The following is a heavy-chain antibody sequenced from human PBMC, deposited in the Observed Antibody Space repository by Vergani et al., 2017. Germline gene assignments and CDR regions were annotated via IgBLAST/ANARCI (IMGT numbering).Heavy chain of an antibody. Sequence: VQLVESGGGLIQPGGSLRLSCAASGFTVSSNYMSWVRQAPGKGLEWVSVIYSGGSTYYADSVKGRFTISRANSKNTLYLQMNSLRAEDTAVYYCARGPGGAFYDFWSGVANWFDPWGQGTLVTVSS. CDR2: IYSGGST. J-gene: IGHJ5*02. CDR1: GFTVSSNY. V-gene: IGHV3-53*01. CDR3: ARGPGGAFYDFWSGVANWFDP. D-gene: IGHD3-3*01.